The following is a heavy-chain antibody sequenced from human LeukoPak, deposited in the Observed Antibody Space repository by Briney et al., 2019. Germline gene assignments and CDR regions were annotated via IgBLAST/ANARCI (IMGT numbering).Heavy chain of an antibody. CDR1: GYTFTGYY. CDR3: AITTVDIVATFDP. V-gene: IGHV1-2*02. D-gene: IGHD5-12*01. Sequence: GASVKVSCKASGYTFTGYYMHWVRQAPGQGLEWMGWINPNSGGTNYAQKFQGRVTMTRDTSISTAYMELSRLRSDDTAVYYCAITTVDIVATFDPWGQGTLVTVSS. CDR2: INPNSGGT. J-gene: IGHJ5*02.